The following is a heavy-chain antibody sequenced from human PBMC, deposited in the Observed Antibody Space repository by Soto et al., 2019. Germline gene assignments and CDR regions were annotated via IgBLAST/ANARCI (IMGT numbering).Heavy chain of an antibody. CDR3: AKVPNNNNWSDY. D-gene: IGHD1-20*01. CDR1: GFIFSSYA. CDR2: IGGSGVRT. V-gene: IGHV3-23*01. J-gene: IGHJ5*01. Sequence: GGSLRLSCAASGFIFSSYAMSWVRQAPEKGLGWVSAIGGSGVRTYYADSVEGRFTISRDNSKNTLYLQMSSLRADDTAVYYCAKVPNNNNWSDYWGQGTLVTVSS.